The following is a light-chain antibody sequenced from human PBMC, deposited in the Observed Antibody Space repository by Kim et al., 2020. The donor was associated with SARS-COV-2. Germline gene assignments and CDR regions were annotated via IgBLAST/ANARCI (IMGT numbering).Light chain of an antibody. CDR1: SSAVVTYTL. V-gene: IGLV2-18*02. J-gene: IGLJ2*01. CDR3: SSYTSSSTLV. Sequence: VTLSSPGPSSAVVTYTLVSCYHQPTGPAPKLMIYEFSNRPSGVPDRFSGSKSGNTASLTISGLQAEDEADYYCSSYTSSSTLVFGGGTQLTVL. CDR2: EFS.